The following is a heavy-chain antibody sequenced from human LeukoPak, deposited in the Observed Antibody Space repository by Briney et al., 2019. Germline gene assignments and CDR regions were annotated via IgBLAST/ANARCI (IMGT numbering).Heavy chain of an antibody. J-gene: IGHJ4*02. D-gene: IGHD6-25*01. CDR1: GGSISTYY. CDR3: ARSSGTGTFSY. Sequence: SETLSLTCTVSGGSISTYYWAWIRQPPGKGLEWIGSVYYGRSPYFNPSLESRATISVDTSKNHFSLRMSSVTAADTAVYYCARSSGTGTFSYWGQGTLVTVSS. CDR2: VYYGRSP. V-gene: IGHV4-39*02.